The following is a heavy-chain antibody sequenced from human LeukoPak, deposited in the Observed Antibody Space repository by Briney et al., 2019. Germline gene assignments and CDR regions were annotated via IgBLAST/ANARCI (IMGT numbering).Heavy chain of an antibody. J-gene: IGHJ3*02. CDR1: GGSISSYY. V-gene: IGHV4-4*07. CDR2: IYPSGST. Sequence: SETLSLTCTVSGGSISSYYWSWIRQPAGKGLEWIGHIYPSGSTNYNPSLKSRVTMSLDTSKNQFSLNLNSVTAADTAVYYCARHGGVVVPAAPSAFDIWGQGTKVTVSS. CDR3: ARHGGVVVPAAPSAFDI. D-gene: IGHD2-2*01.